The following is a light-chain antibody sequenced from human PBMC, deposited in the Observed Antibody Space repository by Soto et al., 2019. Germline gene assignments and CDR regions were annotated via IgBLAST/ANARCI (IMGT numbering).Light chain of an antibody. CDR3: QQYNSYLYT. V-gene: IGKV1-5*03. CDR2: KAS. CDR1: QSISSW. J-gene: IGKJ2*01. Sequence: DIQMTQSPSTLSASVGDRVTITCRASQSISSWLAWYQQKPGKAPKLLIYKASSLKSGVPSRFSGSGSGTEFTLTISSLQPEDFATYYCQQYNSYLYTFGQGTKLEIK.